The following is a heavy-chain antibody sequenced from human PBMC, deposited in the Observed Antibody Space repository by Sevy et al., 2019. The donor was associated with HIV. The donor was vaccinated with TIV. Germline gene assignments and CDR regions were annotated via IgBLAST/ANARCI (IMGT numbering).Heavy chain of an antibody. CDR3: ARRLAVSGGGNEYFQP. CDR1: GGSINNKAYY. CDR2: MSYSGNS. J-gene: IGHJ1*01. V-gene: IGHV4-39*01. Sequence: SENLSLTCTVSGGSINNKAYYCAWIRQPPGKGLEWIGSMSYSGNSYYNPSLNCRVTISLDTSKNQFSLRLTFVTAADTTVYYCARRLAVSGGGNEYFQPWGQGTLVTVSS. D-gene: IGHD6-13*01.